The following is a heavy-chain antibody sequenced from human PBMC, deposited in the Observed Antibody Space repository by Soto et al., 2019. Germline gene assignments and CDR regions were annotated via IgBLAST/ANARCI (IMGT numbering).Heavy chain of an antibody. D-gene: IGHD6-6*01. CDR3: AKDRAARLGYYFDY. CDR2: ISYDGSNK. J-gene: IGHJ4*02. V-gene: IGHV3-30*18. Sequence: GGSLRLSCAASGLTFSSYGMHWVRQAPGKGLEWVAVISYDGSNKYYADSVKGRFTISRDNSKNTLYLQMNSLRAEDTAVYYCAKDRAARLGYYFDYWGQGTLVTVSS. CDR1: GLTFSSYG.